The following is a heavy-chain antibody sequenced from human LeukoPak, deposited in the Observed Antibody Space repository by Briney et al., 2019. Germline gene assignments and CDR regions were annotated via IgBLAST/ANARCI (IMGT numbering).Heavy chain of an antibody. V-gene: IGHV3-66*01. Sequence: TGGSLRLSCAASRFTVSSNYMSWVRQAPGKGLEWVSVIYYTGRTYYADSVKGRFTISRDNSKNTLYLQMNSLRAEDTAVYYCAKGRGYCSSTSCWQAFDIWGQGTMVTVSS. CDR3: AKGRGYCSSTSCWQAFDI. J-gene: IGHJ3*02. CDR2: IYYTGRT. D-gene: IGHD2-2*01. CDR1: RFTVSSNY.